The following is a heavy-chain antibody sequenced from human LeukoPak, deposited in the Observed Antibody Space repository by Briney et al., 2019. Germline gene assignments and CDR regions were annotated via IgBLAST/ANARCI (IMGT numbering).Heavy chain of an antibody. V-gene: IGHV4-59*08. Sequence: PSETLSLTCTVSGGSISSYYWSWLRQPPGRGLEWIAYIYYSGSTNYNPSLKSRVTISVDTSKNQFSLKLSSVTAADTAVYYCASAITGTYDAFDIWGQGAMVTVSS. CDR2: IYYSGST. CDR3: ASAITGTYDAFDI. J-gene: IGHJ3*02. D-gene: IGHD1-20*01. CDR1: GGSISSYY.